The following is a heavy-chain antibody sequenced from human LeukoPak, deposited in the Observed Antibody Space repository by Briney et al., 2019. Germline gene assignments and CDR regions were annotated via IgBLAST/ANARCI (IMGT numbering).Heavy chain of an antibody. CDR1: GFSFSDYY. D-gene: IGHD1-1*01. CDR3: ARVPRSNWNEY. Sequence: GESLRLSCAASGFSFSDYYMTWIRQAPGKGLEWVSYISSTASTTYYADSVKGRFTISRDNAKNSLYLQMNSLRADDTAVYYCARVPRSNWNEYWGQGTLVTVSS. J-gene: IGHJ4*02. CDR2: ISSTASTT. V-gene: IGHV3-11*04.